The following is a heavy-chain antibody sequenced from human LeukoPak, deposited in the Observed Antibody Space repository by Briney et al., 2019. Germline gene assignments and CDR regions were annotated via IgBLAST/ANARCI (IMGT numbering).Heavy chain of an antibody. CDR2: ISSSSSTI. CDR3: AKDIRRKWLVQQGAFDI. D-gene: IGHD6-19*01. V-gene: IGHV3-48*04. J-gene: IGHJ3*02. CDR1: GFTFSSYS. Sequence: GGSLRLSCAASGFTFSSYSMNWVRQAPGKGLEWVSYISSSSSTIYYADSVKGRFTISRDNAKSSLYLQMNSLRAEDTALYYCAKDIRRKWLVQQGAFDIWGQGTMVTVSS.